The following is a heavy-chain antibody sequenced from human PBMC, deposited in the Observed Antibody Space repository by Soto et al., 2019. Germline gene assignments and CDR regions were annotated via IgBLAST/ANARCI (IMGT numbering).Heavy chain of an antibody. J-gene: IGHJ4*02. CDR3: ARMGVYSYGIFDY. D-gene: IGHD5-18*01. CDR1: GGSFSGYY. V-gene: IGHV4-34*01. Sequence: PSETLSLTCAVYGGSFSGYYWRWIRQPPGKGLEWIGEINHSGSTNYNTSLKSRVTISVDTSKNQFSLKLSSVTAADTAVYYCARMGVYSYGIFDYWGQGTLVTVAS. CDR2: INHSGST.